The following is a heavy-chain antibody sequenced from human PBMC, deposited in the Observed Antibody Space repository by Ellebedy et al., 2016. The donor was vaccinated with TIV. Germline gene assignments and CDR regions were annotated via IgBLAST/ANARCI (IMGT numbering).Heavy chain of an antibody. CDR2: IWYDGSNT. J-gene: IGHJ1*01. Sequence: GESLKISCVASGFIFNNYGMHWVRQTPGKALEWVAVIWYDGSNTSCADSVKGRFSISSDNSKNTLYLQMNNRRAEDTAVYYCARDVFSSGFWGYFQHWGQGTLVTVSS. CDR3: ARDVFSSGFWGYFQH. CDR1: GFIFNNYG. D-gene: IGHD3-22*01. V-gene: IGHV3-33*08.